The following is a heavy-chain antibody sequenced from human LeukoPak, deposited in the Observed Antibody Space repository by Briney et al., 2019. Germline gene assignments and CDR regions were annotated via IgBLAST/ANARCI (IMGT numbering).Heavy chain of an antibody. CDR2: ISTAGRST. J-gene: IGHJ4*02. CDR1: GFIFGVST. V-gene: IGHV3-64D*06. D-gene: IGHD6-19*01. Sequence: SGGSLRLSCAASGFIFGVSTMHWVRQAPGKGLEFVSSISTAGRSTYYADSAKGRFAISRDDFNSTVYLHMSSLRPEDTAMYYCVKDRGSSGWSPFAYWGQGTLATVSS. CDR3: VKDRGSSGWSPFAY.